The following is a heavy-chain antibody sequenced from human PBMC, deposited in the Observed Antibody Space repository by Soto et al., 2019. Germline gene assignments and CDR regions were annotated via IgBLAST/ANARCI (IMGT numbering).Heavy chain of an antibody. D-gene: IGHD3-10*01. V-gene: IGHV3-23*01. CDR2: ISGSGGST. J-gene: IGHJ4*02. Sequence: EVQLLESGGGLVQPGGSLRLSCAASGFTFSSYAMSWVRQAPGKGLEWVSAISGSGGSTYYADSVKGRFTISRDNSKNTLYLQMNSLRAEDTAVYYCAKASIQLYGSGSYLYYFDYWGQGTLVTVSS. CDR1: GFTFSSYA. CDR3: AKASIQLYGSGSYLYYFDY.